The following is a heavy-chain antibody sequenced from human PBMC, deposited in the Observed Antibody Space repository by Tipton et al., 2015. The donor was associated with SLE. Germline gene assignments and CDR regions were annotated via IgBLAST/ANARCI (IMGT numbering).Heavy chain of an antibody. CDR3: ARDESSGWPGRYFDL. Sequence: GSLRLSCAASGFTFGSVWMSWVRQVPGKGREWVANRNPDGSRELYVDSVEGRFTIPRDNAKNSLYLQMNSLRAEDTALYHCARDESSGWPGRYFDLWGRGTLVTVSS. CDR1: GFTFGSVW. CDR2: RNPDGSRE. V-gene: IGHV3-7*03. D-gene: IGHD6-19*01. J-gene: IGHJ2*01.